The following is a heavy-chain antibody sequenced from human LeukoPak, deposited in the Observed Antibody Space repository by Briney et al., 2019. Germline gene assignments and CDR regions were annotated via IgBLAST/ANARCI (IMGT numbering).Heavy chain of an antibody. J-gene: IGHJ4*02. CDR1: GYTFTKYG. V-gene: IGHV1-2*04. CDR3: ARTAMVTSTYDY. Sequence: ASVKVSCKASGYTFTKYGITWVRQAPGQGLEWMGWINPNSGGTNYAQRLQGWVTMTRDTSISTAYMELSRLRSDDTAVYYCARTAMVTSTYDYWGQGTLVTVSS. CDR2: INPNSGGT. D-gene: IGHD5-18*01.